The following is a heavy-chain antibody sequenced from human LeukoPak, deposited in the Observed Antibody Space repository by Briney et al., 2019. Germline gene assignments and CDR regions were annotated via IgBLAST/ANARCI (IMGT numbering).Heavy chain of an antibody. CDR1: GYTFTSYG. V-gene: IGHV1-18*01. D-gene: IGHD3-22*01. Sequence: ASVKVSCKASGYTFTSYGISWVRQAPGQGLEWMGWISAYNGNTNYAQKLQGRVTMTTDTSTSTAYMELRSLRSDDTAVYYCARVPPPESSGYLVDRSIPSDYWGQGTLVTVSS. J-gene: IGHJ4*02. CDR2: ISAYNGNT. CDR3: ARVPPPESSGYLVDRSIPSDY.